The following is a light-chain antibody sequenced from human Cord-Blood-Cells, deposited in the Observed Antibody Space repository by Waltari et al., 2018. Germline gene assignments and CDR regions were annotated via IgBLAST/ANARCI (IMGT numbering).Light chain of an antibody. CDR2: GAS. Sequence: IVFTQSPGTLSFSPGERATISCRASQSVSSSYLAWYQQKPGQAPRLLIYGASSRATGIPDRFSGSGSGTDFTLTISRLEPEDFAVYYCQQYGSSPRTFGQGTKVEIK. J-gene: IGKJ1*01. V-gene: IGKV3-20*01. CDR3: QQYGSSPRT. CDR1: QSVSSSY.